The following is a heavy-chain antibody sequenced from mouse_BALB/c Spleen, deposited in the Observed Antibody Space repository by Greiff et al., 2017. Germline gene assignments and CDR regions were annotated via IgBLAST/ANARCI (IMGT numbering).Heavy chain of an antibody. CDR2: ISYSGST. CDR3: ARKTYYGNYGGWDDAMDY. V-gene: IGHV3-2*02. Sequence: EVKLMESGPGLVKPSQSLSLTCTVTGYSITSDYAWNWIRQFPGNKLEWMGYISYSGSTSYNPSLKSRISITRDTSKNQFFLQLNSVTTEDTATYYCARKTYYGNYGGWDDAMDYWGQGTSVTVSS. D-gene: IGHD2-10*01. CDR1: GYSITSDYA. J-gene: IGHJ4*01.